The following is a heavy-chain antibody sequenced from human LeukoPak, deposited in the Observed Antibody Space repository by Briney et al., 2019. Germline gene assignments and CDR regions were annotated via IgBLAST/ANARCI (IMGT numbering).Heavy chain of an antibody. V-gene: IGHV3-9*01. J-gene: IGHJ2*01. Sequence: GGSLRLSCAASGFTFHDYAMHWLRHSPGKGLECVSGISWNSGSIGYAASVKRRFTLSRDNAKNSLYLQMNRLRAEDTALYYCTTFDLWGRGTLVTVSS. CDR3: TTFDL. CDR1: GFTFHDYA. D-gene: IGHD1-26*01. CDR2: ISWNSGSI.